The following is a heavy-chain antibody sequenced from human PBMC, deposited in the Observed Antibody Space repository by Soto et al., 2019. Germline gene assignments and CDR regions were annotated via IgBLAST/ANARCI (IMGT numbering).Heavy chain of an antibody. J-gene: IGHJ4*02. CDR1: GYIFTNFY. Sequence: QVQLVQPGAEVKKPGASVKFSCKASGYIFTNFYIHWMRQAPGQGLEWIGIINPNGGSTNYAQNFQGRLTMTRSTSTSTVYMDLSSLRSEDTAVYYCTRGLASGDYWGQGTLITVSS. V-gene: IGHV1-46*03. CDR3: TRGLASGDY. D-gene: IGHD6-6*01. CDR2: INPNGGST.